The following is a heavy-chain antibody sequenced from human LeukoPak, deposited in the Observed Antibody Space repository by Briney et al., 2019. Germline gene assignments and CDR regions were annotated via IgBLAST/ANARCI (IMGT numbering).Heavy chain of an antibody. J-gene: IGHJ4*02. D-gene: IGHD6-6*01. V-gene: IGHV3-23*01. Sequence: GGSLRLSCAGSGFTFDNSALSWVRQAPGKGLEWVSAISTRGETNYADSVKGRFTISRDNSKNTLYLQMNTLRAEDTAVYYCARGRSSSAPYDYWGQGTLVSVSS. CDR3: ARGRSSSAPYDY. CDR2: ISTRGET. CDR1: GFTFDNSA.